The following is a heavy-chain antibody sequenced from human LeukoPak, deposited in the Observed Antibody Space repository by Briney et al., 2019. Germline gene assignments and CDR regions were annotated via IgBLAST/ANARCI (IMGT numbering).Heavy chain of an antibody. Sequence: SVKVSCKTSGGTFSSSAITWVRHAPGQGLEWMGRIIPVLNITTYAQKFQGRVTITADTSMSTVYMELSSLRSEETAVYYCAKDQGLTAPPPYGLDVWGQGTTVIVTS. CDR3: AKDQGLTAPPPYGLDV. CDR1: GGTFSSSA. V-gene: IGHV1-69*04. J-gene: IGHJ6*02. CDR2: IIPVLNIT. D-gene: IGHD5-18*01.